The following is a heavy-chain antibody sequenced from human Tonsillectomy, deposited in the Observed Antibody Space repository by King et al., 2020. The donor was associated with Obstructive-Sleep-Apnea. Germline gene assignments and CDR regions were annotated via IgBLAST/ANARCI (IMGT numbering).Heavy chain of an antibody. CDR2: VYYTGST. Sequence: QLQESGPGLVKPSETLSLTCTVSGGSISSNTYYWGWIRQPPGKGLEWIGSVYYTGSTYFHPSLKSRVSISIDTSKNQFSLKLNSVTAADTAVYYCARNLAAQYYFDYWGQGTLVTVSS. V-gene: IGHV4-39*07. CDR1: GGSISSNTYY. D-gene: IGHD2-15*01. CDR3: ARNLAAQYYFDY. J-gene: IGHJ4*02.